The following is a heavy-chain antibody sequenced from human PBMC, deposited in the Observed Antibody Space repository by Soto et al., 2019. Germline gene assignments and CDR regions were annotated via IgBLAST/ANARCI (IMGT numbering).Heavy chain of an antibody. D-gene: IGHD3-10*01. CDR2: ISGGDGDT. CDR1: GFTFTNYA. V-gene: IGHV3-23*01. Sequence: EVQLLDSGGGLVKPGGSLRLSCAASGFTFTNYAMTWGRQAPGKGLEWVSSISGGDGDTSYADSVKGRFTISRDNSENTMFLQMNSLRPDDTAVYYCAKDRFTSTVRKYWFFDLWGRGTLVTVSS. J-gene: IGHJ2*01. CDR3: AKDRFTSTVRKYWFFDL.